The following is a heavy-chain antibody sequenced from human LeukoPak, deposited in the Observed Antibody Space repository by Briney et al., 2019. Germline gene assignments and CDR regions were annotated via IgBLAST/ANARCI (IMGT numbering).Heavy chain of an antibody. V-gene: IGHV4-34*01. Sequence: SETLSLTCVVSGVSFTGYYWSWIRQPPGKGPEWIGEIGHSGSTSYNPSLKSRVTISLDTSKRQFSLKLTSATAADTAVYYCTRTSPGVPLDVWGQGSLVTVPS. D-gene: IGHD7-27*01. J-gene: IGHJ4*02. CDR1: GVSFTGYY. CDR2: IGHSGST. CDR3: TRTSPGVPLDV.